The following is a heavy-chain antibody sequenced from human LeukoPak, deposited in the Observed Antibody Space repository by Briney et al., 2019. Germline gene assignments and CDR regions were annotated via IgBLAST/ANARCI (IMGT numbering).Heavy chain of an antibody. CDR2: IYTSGST. CDR3: ARGWLDYDILTGHYTPYYFDY. Sequence: SETLSLTCTVSGGSIRSYYWSWIRQPAGKGLEWIGRIYTSGSTNYNPSLKSRVTMSVDTSKNQFSLKLSSVTAADTAVYYCARGWLDYDILTGHYTPYYFDYWGQGTLVTVSS. D-gene: IGHD3-9*01. J-gene: IGHJ4*02. CDR1: GGSIRSYY. V-gene: IGHV4-4*07.